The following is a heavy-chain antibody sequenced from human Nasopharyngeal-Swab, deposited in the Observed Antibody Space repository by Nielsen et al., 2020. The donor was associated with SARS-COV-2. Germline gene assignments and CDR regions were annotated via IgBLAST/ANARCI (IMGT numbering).Heavy chain of an antibody. V-gene: IGHV3-48*01. D-gene: IGHD3-3*01. CDR1: GFTFSSYS. J-gene: IGHJ4*02. CDR3: ARDGSGYYLDY. CDR2: ISSSSSTI. Sequence: GGSLRLSCAASGFTFSSYSMNWVRQAPGKGLEWVSYISSSSSTIYYADSVKGRFTISRDNAKNSLYLQMNSLRAEDTAVYYCARDGSGYYLDYWGQGTLVTFSS.